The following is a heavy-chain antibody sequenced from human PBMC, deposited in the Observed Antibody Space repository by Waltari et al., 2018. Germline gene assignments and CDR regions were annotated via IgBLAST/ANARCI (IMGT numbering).Heavy chain of an antibody. CDR3: ATSDYAGKGDY. D-gene: IGHD5-12*01. CDR2: ISWDGGDT. V-gene: IGHV3-43*01. J-gene: IGHJ4*01. Sequence: EVNLVESGGAVVQPGGSLSLSCTDSGFVFDTFTMQWVRQVPGSGRQWVALISWDGGDTYYADSVKGRFTISRDNSRNSLYLEMKTLTLEDTALYYCATSDYAGKGDYWGHGTLVTVSS. CDR1: GFVFDTFT.